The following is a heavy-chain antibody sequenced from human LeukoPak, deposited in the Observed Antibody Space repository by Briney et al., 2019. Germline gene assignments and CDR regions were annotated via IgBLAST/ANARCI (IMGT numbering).Heavy chain of an antibody. V-gene: IGHV3-23*01. J-gene: IGHJ4*02. Sequence: GGSLRLSCAASGFTFSSYAMSWVRQAPGKGLDWVAAISGSGSSTYYADSVKGRFTISRDNSKNTLYLQMNSLRVEDTAIYYCAKSPGLVVSTATHDNWGQGTLVTVSS. CDR3: AKSPGLVVSTATHDN. CDR2: ISGSGSST. D-gene: IGHD2-21*02. CDR1: GFTFSSYA.